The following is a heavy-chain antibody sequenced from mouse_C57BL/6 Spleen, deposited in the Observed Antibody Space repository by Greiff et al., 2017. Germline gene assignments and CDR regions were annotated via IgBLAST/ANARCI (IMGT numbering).Heavy chain of an antibody. J-gene: IGHJ3*01. CDR3: AKGNGSSYDWFAY. Sequence: QVQLQQSGPELVKPGASVTISCKASGYAFSSSWMNWVKQRPGKGLEWIGRLYPGDGDTKYNGKFKGKATLTADKSSSTDYMQLSSLTSEDAAVYFGAKGNGSSYDWFAYWGQGTLVTVSA. CDR1: GYAFSSSW. CDR2: LYPGDGDT. D-gene: IGHD1-1*01. V-gene: IGHV1-82*01.